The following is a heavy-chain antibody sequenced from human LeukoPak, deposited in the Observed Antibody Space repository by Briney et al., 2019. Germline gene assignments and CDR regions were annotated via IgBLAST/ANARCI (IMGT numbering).Heavy chain of an antibody. CDR1: GVSISSYY. CDR3: ARVFHDSSGYYPYYFDY. V-gene: IGHV4-59*01. J-gene: IGHJ4*02. D-gene: IGHD3-22*01. CDR2: IYYSGST. Sequence: SETLSLTCTVSGVSISSYYWSWIRQPPGKGLEWIGYIYYSGSTNYNPSLKSRVTISVDTSKNQFSLKLSSVTAADTAVYYCARVFHDSSGYYPYYFDYWGQGTLVPVSS.